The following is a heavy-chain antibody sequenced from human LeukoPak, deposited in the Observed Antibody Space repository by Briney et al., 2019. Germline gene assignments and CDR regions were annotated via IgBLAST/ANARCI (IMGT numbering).Heavy chain of an antibody. CDR3: AKAGNWRSDAFDF. Sequence: GESLKISCKGSGYDFTSHWIGWVRQMPGQGLEWMGIIYPGDSDVKYSPSFQGQVTISVDKSISTTFLQWSSLKASDTAVYYCAKAGNWRSDAFDFWGQGTMVTVSS. V-gene: IGHV5-51*01. CDR2: IYPGDSDV. CDR1: GYDFTSHW. J-gene: IGHJ3*01. D-gene: IGHD6-19*01.